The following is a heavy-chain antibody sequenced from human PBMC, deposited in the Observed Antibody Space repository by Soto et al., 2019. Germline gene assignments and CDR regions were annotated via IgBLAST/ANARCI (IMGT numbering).Heavy chain of an antibody. J-gene: IGHJ4*02. D-gene: IGHD2-2*01. CDR3: AKNYQFDS. CDR1: GFTVSNAW. Sequence: GGSLRLSCAASGFTVSNAWMNWVRQAPGKGLDWVSSIHSSGVTYYADSVKGRFTSSRDNSKNTLYLQLNSLRAEDTAIYYCAKNYQFDSWGQGTRVTVSS. CDR2: IHSSGVT. V-gene: IGHV3-53*01.